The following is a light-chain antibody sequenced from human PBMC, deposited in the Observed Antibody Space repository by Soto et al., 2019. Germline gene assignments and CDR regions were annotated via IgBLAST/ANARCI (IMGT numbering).Light chain of an antibody. J-gene: IGKJ4*01. CDR1: QSISGY. CDR3: QQRSNWPLT. Sequence: IVTTPSPSNLSVSPGYRAPLSGRASQSISGYLAWYQQKPGQAPRLLIYDTSNRATGIPARFSGSGSETDFTLTISSLEPEDFAVYYCQQRSNWPLTFGGGTKVDI. V-gene: IGKV3-11*01. CDR2: DTS.